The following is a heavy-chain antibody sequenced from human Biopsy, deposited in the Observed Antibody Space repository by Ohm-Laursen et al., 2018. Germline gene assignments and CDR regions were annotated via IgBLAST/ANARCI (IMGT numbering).Heavy chain of an antibody. V-gene: IGHV4-59*01. J-gene: IGHJ4*02. CDR3: ARDDAVTVIRGLYY. D-gene: IGHD2-21*02. CDR2: IYYSGTT. Sequence: GTLSLTCTVSGGSISSYYWNWIRQPPGKGLEWIGYIYYSGTTDYSPSLKSRVTISIDKSKNQFFLKLSSVTAKDTAVYYCARDDAVTVIRGLYYWGQGALVTVSS. CDR1: GGSISSYY.